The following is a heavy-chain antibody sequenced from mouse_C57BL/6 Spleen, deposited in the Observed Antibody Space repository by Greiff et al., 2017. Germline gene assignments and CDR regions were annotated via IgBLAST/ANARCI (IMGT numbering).Heavy chain of an antibody. D-gene: IGHD1-1*01. V-gene: IGHV1-76*01. Sequence: VKVVESGAELVRPGASVKLSCKASGYTFTDYYINWVKQRPGQGLEWIARIYPGSGNTYYNEKFKGKATLTAEKSSSTAYMQLSSLTSEDSAVYFCARNHYYYGSSRGYFDVWGTGTTVTVSS. J-gene: IGHJ1*03. CDR2: IYPGSGNT. CDR1: GYTFTDYY. CDR3: ARNHYYYGSSRGYFDV.